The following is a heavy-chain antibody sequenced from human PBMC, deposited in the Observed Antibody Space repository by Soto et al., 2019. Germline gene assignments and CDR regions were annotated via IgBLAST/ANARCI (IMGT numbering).Heavy chain of an antibody. V-gene: IGHV1-3*01. CDR3: ARDRGRGWFSYFDY. Sequence: QVHLVQSGAEVKKPGASVKVSCKASGYTFTNNTMHWVRQAPGQRLEWMGWINAGNGNTKYSEKFLGRVTFTRDTSASTAYMDLTSLRSEDTALYYCARDRGRGWFSYFDYWGQGTVVTVSS. CDR1: GYTFTNNT. J-gene: IGHJ4*02. CDR2: INAGNGNT. D-gene: IGHD6-19*01.